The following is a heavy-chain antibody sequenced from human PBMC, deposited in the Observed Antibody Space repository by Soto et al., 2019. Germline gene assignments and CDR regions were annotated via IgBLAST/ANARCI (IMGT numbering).Heavy chain of an antibody. CDR3: ARASVGPPGGGSWTMPFDS. CDR1: GGSVSSYY. V-gene: IGHV4-4*07. J-gene: IGHJ4*02. D-gene: IGHD2-15*01. CDR2: IYTGGST. Sequence: QVQLQESGPGLVKPSETLSLTCTVSGGSVSSYYWSXXRXXXXXXLEWIGRIYTGGSTNYNPSLKSRVTMSVDTSKNQFSLRLTSVTAADTAVYYCARASVGPPGGGSWTMPFDSWGQGTLVTVSS.